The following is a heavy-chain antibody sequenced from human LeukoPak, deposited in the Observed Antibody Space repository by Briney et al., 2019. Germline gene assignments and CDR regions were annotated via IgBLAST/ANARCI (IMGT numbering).Heavy chain of an antibody. V-gene: IGHV1-69*13. CDR3: ARGPDIVVVPFDP. D-gene: IGHD2-2*01. J-gene: IGHJ5*02. CDR1: GGTFSSYA. CDR2: IIPIFGTA. Sequence: GASVKVSCKASGGTFSSYAISWVRQAPGQGLEWMGGIIPIFGTANYAQKFQGRVTITADESTSTAYMELSSLRSEDTAVYYCARGPDIVVVPFDPWGQGTLVTSPQ.